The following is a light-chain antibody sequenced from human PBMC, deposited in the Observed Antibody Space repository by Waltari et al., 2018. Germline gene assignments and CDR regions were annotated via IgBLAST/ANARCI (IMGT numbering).Light chain of an antibody. CDR2: EVY. Sequence: QSALTQPASVSGSPGQSISISCTGTSGDVGGYNYVSWYQQHPGKAPKLVIFEVYNRPSGVSDRFSGSKSGNTASLTISGLQADDESDYYCSSYASTNSHVFGTGTRVTVL. CDR3: SSYASTNSHV. V-gene: IGLV2-14*01. CDR1: SGDVGGYNY. J-gene: IGLJ1*01.